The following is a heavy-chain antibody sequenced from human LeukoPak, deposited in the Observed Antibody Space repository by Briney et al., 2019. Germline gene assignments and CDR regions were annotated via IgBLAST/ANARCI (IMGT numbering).Heavy chain of an antibody. V-gene: IGHV3-23*01. CDR2: INTGGGT. CDR1: GFTFSTYT. Sequence: PGGSLRLSCAASGFTFSTYTMSWVRQAPGKGLEWVSGINTGGGTSSADSVKGRFTISRDNSESTLYLQMSSLRAEDTAVYYCGKGLGRGTLGTFDIWGQGTVVTVSS. CDR3: GKGLGRGTLGTFDI. D-gene: IGHD3/OR15-3a*01. J-gene: IGHJ3*02.